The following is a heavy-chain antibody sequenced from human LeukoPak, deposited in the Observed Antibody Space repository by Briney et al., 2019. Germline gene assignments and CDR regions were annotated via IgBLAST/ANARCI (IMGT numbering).Heavy chain of an antibody. CDR3: VRGGRHGYNSGDY. CDR1: GDSISGYY. Sequence: PSETLSLTCTVSGDSISGYYWNWIRQPPGKGLEWIGEINHSGSTNYNPSLKSRVTISVDTSKNQFSLKLSSVTAADTAVYYCVRGGRHGYNSGDYWGQGTQVTVSS. J-gene: IGHJ4*02. CDR2: INHSGST. D-gene: IGHD5-24*01. V-gene: IGHV4-34*01.